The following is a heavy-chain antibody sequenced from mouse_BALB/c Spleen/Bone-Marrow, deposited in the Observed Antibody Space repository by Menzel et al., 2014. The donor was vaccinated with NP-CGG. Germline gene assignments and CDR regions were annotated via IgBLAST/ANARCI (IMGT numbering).Heavy chain of an antibody. CDR3: ARDGDYDEGYAMDY. D-gene: IGHD2-4*01. Sequence: IEWVKQRPGQGLEWIGVINPGSGGTNYNEKFEGKATLTADKSSSTAYMQLSSLTSDDSAVYFCARDGDYDEGYAMDYWGQGTSVTVSS. CDR2: INPGSGGT. J-gene: IGHJ4*01. V-gene: IGHV1-54*01.